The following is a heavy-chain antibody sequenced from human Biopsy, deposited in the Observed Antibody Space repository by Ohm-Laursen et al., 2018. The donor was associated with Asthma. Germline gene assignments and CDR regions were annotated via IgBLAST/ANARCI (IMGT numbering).Heavy chain of an antibody. CDR1: GFTFSIYD. V-gene: IGHV3-30*03. CDR3: ARTHERWTSIQDDALDT. CDR2: ISYAGGNK. J-gene: IGHJ3*02. Sequence: SLRLSCAASGFTFSIYDIHWVRQAPGKGLEWVAFISYAGGNKYYGDSVKGRFTLSRDNSRNTLYLQMNSLRVEDTAIYYCARTHERWTSIQDDALDTWGQGTMVIVSS. D-gene: IGHD4-23*01.